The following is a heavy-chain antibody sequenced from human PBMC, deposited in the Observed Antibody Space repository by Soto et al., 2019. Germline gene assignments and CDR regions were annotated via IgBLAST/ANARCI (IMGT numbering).Heavy chain of an antibody. CDR1: GFTFTSHA. V-gene: IGHV3-23*01. CDR2: ISPSGGTT. J-gene: IGHJ3*02. Sequence: EVHLLESGGGLGQPGGSLTLSCAASGFTFTSHAMSWIRQAPGKGLEWVSGISPSGGTTYCADSVKGRFTISRDNSKNTLLLQMNSLRVEDTALYYCAKHDGGTPPDAFDIWGQGTMVTVSS. CDR3: AKHDGGTPPDAFDI. D-gene: IGHD3-16*01.